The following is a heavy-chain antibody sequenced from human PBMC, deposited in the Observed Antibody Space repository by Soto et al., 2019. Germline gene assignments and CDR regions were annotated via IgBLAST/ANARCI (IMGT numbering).Heavy chain of an antibody. D-gene: IGHD6-13*01. CDR2: ISSSSSYI. J-gene: IGHJ5*02. Sequence: GGSLRLSCAASGFTFSSYSMNWVRQAPGKGLEWVSSISSSSSYIYYADSVKGRFTISRDNAKNSLYLQMNSLRAEDTAVYYCARGVLAAWEFDPWGQGTMVTVSS. CDR3: ARGVLAAWEFDP. CDR1: GFTFSSYS. V-gene: IGHV3-21*01.